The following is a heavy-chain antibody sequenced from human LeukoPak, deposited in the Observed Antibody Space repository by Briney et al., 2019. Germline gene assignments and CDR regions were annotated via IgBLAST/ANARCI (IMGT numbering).Heavy chain of an antibody. CDR3: AREPYSSSWYFDY. CDR1: GGSISSSSYY. CDR2: IYYSGST. Sequence: SETLSLTCTVSGGSISSSSYYWGWIRQPPGKGLEWIGSIYYSGSTYYNPSLKSRVTISVDTSKNQFSLKLSSVTAADTAVYYCAREPYSSSWYFDYWGQGTLVTVSS. D-gene: IGHD6-13*01. V-gene: IGHV4-39*07. J-gene: IGHJ4*02.